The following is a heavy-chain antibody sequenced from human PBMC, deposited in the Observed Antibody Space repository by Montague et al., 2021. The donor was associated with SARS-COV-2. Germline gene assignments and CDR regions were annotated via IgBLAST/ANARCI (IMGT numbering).Heavy chain of an antibody. CDR2: IYYSGNT. V-gene: IGHV4-39*07. CDR1: GGSISSSSYY. CDR3: AREGAVVGARRTFDI. J-gene: IGHJ3*02. Sequence: SETLSLTCTISGGSISSSSYYWGWIRQPTGKGLEWIGGIYYSGNTYSNPSIKSRVIISVDPSKNQFSLKLTSVTAADTAVYFCAREGAVVGARRTFDIWGQGTMVTVSS. D-gene: IGHD1-26*01.